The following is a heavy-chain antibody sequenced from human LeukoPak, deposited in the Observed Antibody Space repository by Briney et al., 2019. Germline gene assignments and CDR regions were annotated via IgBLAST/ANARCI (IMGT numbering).Heavy chain of an antibody. CDR3: AREPIYYYDSSGYVDA. CDR2: IYSGGST. D-gene: IGHD3-22*01. V-gene: IGHV3-66*02. CDR1: GFTVSSNY. Sequence: PGGSLRLSCAASGFTVSSNYMSWVRQAPGKGLEWVSVIYSGGSTYYADSVKGRFTISRDNSKNTLDLQMNSLRAEDTAVYYCAREPIYYYDSSGYVDAWGQGTMVTVSS. J-gene: IGHJ3*01.